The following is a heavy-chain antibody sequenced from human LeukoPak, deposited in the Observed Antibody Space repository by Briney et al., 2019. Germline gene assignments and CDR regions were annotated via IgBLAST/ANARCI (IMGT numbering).Heavy chain of an antibody. CDR3: ARARNVYYYYMDV. CDR1: GFTFSSYG. J-gene: IGHJ6*03. V-gene: IGHV3-33*01. D-gene: IGHD1-14*01. CDR2: IWYDGSNK. Sequence: GGSLRLSCAASGFTFSSYGMHWVRQAPGKGLEWVAVIWYDGSNKYYADSVKGRFTISRDNSKNTLYLQMNSLRAEDTAVYYCARARNVYYYYMDVWGKGTTATVSS.